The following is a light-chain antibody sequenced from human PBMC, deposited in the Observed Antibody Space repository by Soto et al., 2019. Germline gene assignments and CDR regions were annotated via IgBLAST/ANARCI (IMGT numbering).Light chain of an antibody. CDR3: QVWDISSGQVV. V-gene: IGLV3-21*01. CDR2: YDS. CDR1: NIGSKS. Sequence: SYELTQPPSVSVAPGKTASVACGGSNIGSKSVHWYQKKSGQAPVLVMYYDSDRPSGIPARFSGSNSGNTATLTISRVEAGDEADYYGQVWDISSGQVVFGGGTKLTVL. J-gene: IGLJ3*02.